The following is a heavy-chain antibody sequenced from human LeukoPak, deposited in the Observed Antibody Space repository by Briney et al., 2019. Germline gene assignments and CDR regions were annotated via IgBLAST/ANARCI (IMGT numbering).Heavy chain of an antibody. CDR1: GFTFSSYE. CDR2: ISSSGSTI. J-gene: IGHJ6*03. Sequence: GGSLRLSCAASGFTFSSYEMNWVRQAPGKGLEWVSYISSSGSTIYYADSVKGRFTITRDNSKNTVYLQMNSLRAEDTALYYCAKDRSNYYYYMDVWGKGTTVTISS. V-gene: IGHV3-48*03. D-gene: IGHD3/OR15-3a*01. CDR3: AKDRSNYYYYMDV.